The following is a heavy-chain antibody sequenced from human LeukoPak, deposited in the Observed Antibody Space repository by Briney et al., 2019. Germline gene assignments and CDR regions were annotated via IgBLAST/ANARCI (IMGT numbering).Heavy chain of an antibody. J-gene: IGHJ6*03. Sequence: SVKVSCKASGGTFSSYAISWVRQAPGQGLEWMGGIIPIFGTANYAQKFQGRVTITADESTSTAYMELSSLRSEDTAEYYCAGVVVDSADVIEYYYYYYMDVWGKGTTVTISS. CDR1: GGTFSSYA. D-gene: IGHD3-10*01. V-gene: IGHV1-69*13. CDR2: IIPIFGTA. CDR3: AGVVVDSADVIEYYYYYYMDV.